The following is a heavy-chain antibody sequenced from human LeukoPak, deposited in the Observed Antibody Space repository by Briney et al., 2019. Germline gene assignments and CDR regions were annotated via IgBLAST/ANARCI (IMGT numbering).Heavy chain of an antibody. CDR1: GFTFSSYA. V-gene: IGHV3-30-3*01. CDR2: ISYDGSNK. D-gene: IGHD2-21*01. Sequence: GGSLRLSCAASGFTFSSYAMHWVRQAPGKGLEWVAVISYDGSNKYYADSVKGRFTISRDNSKNTLYLQMNSLRAEDTAVYYCARDPAYCGGDCHHDYWGQGTLVTVSS. CDR3: ARDPAYCGGDCHHDY. J-gene: IGHJ4*02.